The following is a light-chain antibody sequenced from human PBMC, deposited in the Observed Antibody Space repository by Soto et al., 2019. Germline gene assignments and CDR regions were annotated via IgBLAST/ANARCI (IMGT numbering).Light chain of an antibody. V-gene: IGLV2-23*01. CDR3: CSYAGSSTYVV. Sequence: QSALTQPASVAGSPGQSITLSCTGTSSDVGRYNLVSWYQQHPGKAPKLMIYEGSKRPSGVSNRFSGYKSGNTASLTISGLQAEDEADYYCCSYAGSSTYVVFGGGPKLTVL. CDR2: EGS. J-gene: IGLJ2*01. CDR1: SSDVGRYNL.